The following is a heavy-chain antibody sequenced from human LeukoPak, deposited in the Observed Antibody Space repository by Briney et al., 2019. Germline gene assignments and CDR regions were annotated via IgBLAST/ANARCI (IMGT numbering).Heavy chain of an antibody. CDR2: IYYSGST. CDR1: GGSISSSSYY. J-gene: IGHJ4*02. D-gene: IGHD4-17*01. V-gene: IGHV4-39*07. CDR3: ARLRTTVTNFDY. Sequence: SETLSLTCTVSGGSISSSSYYWGWIRQPPGKGLEWIGSIYYSGSTYYNPSLKSRVTISVDTSKNQFSLKLSSVTAADTAVYYCARLRTTVTNFDYWGQGTLVTVSS.